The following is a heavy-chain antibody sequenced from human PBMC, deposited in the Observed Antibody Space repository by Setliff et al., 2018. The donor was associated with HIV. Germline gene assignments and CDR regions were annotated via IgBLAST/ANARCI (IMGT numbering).Heavy chain of an antibody. CDR1: GGSISSSSYH. CDR3: ARDWTWDYGGYYYYGMDV. V-gene: IGHV4-39*07. CDR2: IYYSGST. J-gene: IGHJ6*02. D-gene: IGHD4-17*01. Sequence: SETLSLTCTVSGGSISSSSYHWGWIRQPPGKGLEWIGSIYYSGSTYYNPSLKSRVTISVETSKNQFSLKLSSVTAADTAVYYCARDWTWDYGGYYYYGMDVWGQGTTVTVSS.